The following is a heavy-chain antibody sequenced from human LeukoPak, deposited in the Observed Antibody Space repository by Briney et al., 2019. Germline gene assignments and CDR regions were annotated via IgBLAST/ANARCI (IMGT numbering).Heavy chain of an antibody. V-gene: IGHV1-2*06. Sequence: GASVKVSCKAYGYTFTGCYMHWVRQAPGQGLEWMGRINPNSGGTNYAQKFQGRVTMTRDTSISTAYMELSRLRSDDTAVYYCARDGAAAGNWFDPWGQGTLATVSS. J-gene: IGHJ5*02. CDR3: ARDGAAAGNWFDP. D-gene: IGHD6-13*01. CDR2: INPNSGGT. CDR1: GYTFTGCY.